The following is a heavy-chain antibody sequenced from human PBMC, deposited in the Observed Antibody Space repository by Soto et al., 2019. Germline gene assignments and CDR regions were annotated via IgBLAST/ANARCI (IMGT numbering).Heavy chain of an antibody. Sequence: GGSLRLSCAASGFTFSSYAMSWVRQAPGKGLEWVSALTSTGNHIYYAASVKGRFTISRDNGKNSVYLQMNSLRGEDTALYYCARDFGALGAFTWGQGTTVTVSS. CDR2: LTSTGNHI. D-gene: IGHD1-26*01. CDR1: GFTFSSYA. J-gene: IGHJ6*02. V-gene: IGHV3-21*01. CDR3: ARDFGALGAFT.